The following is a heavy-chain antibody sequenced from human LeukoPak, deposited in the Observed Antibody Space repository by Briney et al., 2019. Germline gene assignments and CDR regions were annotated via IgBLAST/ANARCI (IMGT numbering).Heavy chain of an antibody. V-gene: IGHV1-8*01. CDR1: GYTFTSYD. J-gene: IGHJ4*02. CDR2: MNPNSGNT. CDR3: ARSYTAMDPFDY. D-gene: IGHD5-18*01. Sequence: GASVKVSCKASGYTFTSYDINWVRQATGQGLEWMGWMNPNSGNTSYAQKFQGRVTMTRNTSISTAYMELSSLRSEDTAVYYCARSYTAMDPFDYWGQGTLVTVSS.